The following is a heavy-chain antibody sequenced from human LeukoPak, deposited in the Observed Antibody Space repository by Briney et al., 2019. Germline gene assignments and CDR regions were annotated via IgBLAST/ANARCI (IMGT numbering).Heavy chain of an antibody. CDR2: ISGSGGST. V-gene: IGHV3-23*01. CDR3: AKYDFWSGYQRAGFDP. D-gene: IGHD3-3*01. CDR1: GFTFSSYA. Sequence: GGSLRLSCAASGFTFSSYAMSWVRQAPGKGLEWVSAISGSGGSTYYADSVKGRFTIPRDNSKNTLYLQMNSLRAEDTAVYYCAKYDFWSGYQRAGFDPWGQGTLVTVSS. J-gene: IGHJ5*02.